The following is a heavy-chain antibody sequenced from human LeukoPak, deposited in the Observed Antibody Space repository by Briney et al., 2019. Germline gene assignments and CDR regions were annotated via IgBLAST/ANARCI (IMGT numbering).Heavy chain of an antibody. D-gene: IGHD1-26*01. Sequence: SETLSLTCTVSGGSISSYYWSWIRQPPGKGLEWIGYIYYSGSTNYNPSLKSRVTISVDTSKNQFSLKLSSVTAADTAVYYCARERRHLYSGSYPDYWGQGTLVTVSS. V-gene: IGHV4-59*01. CDR1: GGSISSYY. J-gene: IGHJ4*02. CDR2: IYYSGST. CDR3: ARERRHLYSGSYPDY.